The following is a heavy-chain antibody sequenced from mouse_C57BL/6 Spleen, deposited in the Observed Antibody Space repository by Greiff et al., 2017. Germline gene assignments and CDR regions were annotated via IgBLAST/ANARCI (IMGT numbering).Heavy chain of an antibody. J-gene: IGHJ2*01. CDR1: GYTFTSYW. CDR2: FDPNSGGT. D-gene: IGHD3-1*01. Sequence: QVQLKQSGAELVKPGASVKLSCKASGYTFTSYWMHWVKQRPGRGLEWIGWFDPNSGGTKYNEKFKSKATLTVDKPSSTAYMQLSSLTSEDSAVYYCAISWDYFDYWGQGTTLTVSS. V-gene: IGHV1-72*01. CDR3: AISWDYFDY.